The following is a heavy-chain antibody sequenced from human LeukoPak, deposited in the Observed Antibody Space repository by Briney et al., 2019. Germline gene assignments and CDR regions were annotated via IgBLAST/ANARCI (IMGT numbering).Heavy chain of an antibody. Sequence: KAGGSLRLSCAASGFTFSNAWMSWVRQAPGKGLELVGRIKSKTDGGTTDYAAPVKGRFTISRDDSKNKLYLQMNSLKTEDTAVYYCTTDPGSLAYYDILTGYYPGDAFDIWGQGTMVTVSS. CDR1: GFTFSNAW. J-gene: IGHJ3*02. CDR3: TTDPGSLAYYDILTGYYPGDAFDI. V-gene: IGHV3-15*01. D-gene: IGHD3-9*01. CDR2: IKSKTDGGTT.